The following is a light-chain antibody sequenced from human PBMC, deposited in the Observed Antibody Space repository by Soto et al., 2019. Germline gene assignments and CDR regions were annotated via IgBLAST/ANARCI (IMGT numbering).Light chain of an antibody. V-gene: IGKV1-5*03. CDR3: QQYYSYPWT. CDR1: QNVGKY. CDR2: KAS. J-gene: IGKJ1*01. Sequence: DIQMTQSPSTLSASVGDRVIITCRASQNVGKYLAWYQQRPGKAPKGLISKASSLESGAPPRFSGSGSGTDFTLTIRSLQPEDFGTYYCQQYYSYPWTFGRGTKV.